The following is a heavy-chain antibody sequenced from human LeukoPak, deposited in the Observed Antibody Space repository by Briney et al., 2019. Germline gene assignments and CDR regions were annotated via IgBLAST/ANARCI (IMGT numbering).Heavy chain of an antibody. J-gene: IGHJ5*02. D-gene: IGHD6-19*01. CDR2: IYYSGST. CDR1: GGSISSYY. Sequence: PSETLSLTCTVSGGSISSYYWSWIRQPPGKGLEWIGYIYYSGSTNYNPSLKSRVTISVDTSKNQFSLKLSSVTAADTAVYYCARARYSSGWYPGNWFDPWGQGTLVTVFS. CDR3: ARARYSSGWYPGNWFDP. V-gene: IGHV4-59*01.